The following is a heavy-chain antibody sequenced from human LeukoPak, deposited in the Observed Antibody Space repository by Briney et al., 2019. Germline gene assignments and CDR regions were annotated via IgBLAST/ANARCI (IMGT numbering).Heavy chain of an antibody. CDR1: GFSLSNYW. CDR2: IKQDGSLI. D-gene: IGHD3-3*01. V-gene: IGHV3-7*03. J-gene: IGHJ5*02. CDR3: ARAVDFWSGYPQPNWFDP. Sequence: GGSLRLSCTASGFSLSNYWMIWVRQAPEKGLEWVANIKQDGSLIYYLDSVKGRFTISRDNSKNTLYLQMNSLRAEDTAVYYCARAVDFWSGYPQPNWFDPWGQGTLVTVSS.